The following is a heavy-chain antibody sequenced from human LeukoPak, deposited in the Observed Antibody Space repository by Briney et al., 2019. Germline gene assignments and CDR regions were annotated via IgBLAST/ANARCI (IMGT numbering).Heavy chain of an antibody. CDR1: GFPFSSYW. V-gene: IGHV3-74*03. Sequence: GGPLRLSCEPSGFPFSSYWMLWVRQAPGKGLVWVSRISGDGTIKTYADFVRGRFIVSRDNTKNILYLQMNSLKAEDTATYFCSRSQFDYWGQGVLVTVSS. J-gene: IGHJ4*02. CDR2: ISGDGTIK. CDR3: SRSQFDY.